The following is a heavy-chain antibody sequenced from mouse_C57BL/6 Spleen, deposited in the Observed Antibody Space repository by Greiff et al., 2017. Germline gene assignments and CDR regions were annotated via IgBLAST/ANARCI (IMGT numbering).Heavy chain of an antibody. Sequence: EVKVVESGGGLVKPGGSLKLSCAASGFTFSSYTMSWVRQTPEKRLEWVATISGGGGNTYYPDSVKGRFTISRDNAKNTLYLQMSSLRSEDTALYYCARHERFITTVVEYFDYWGQGTTLTVSS. CDR1: GFTFSSYT. J-gene: IGHJ2*01. D-gene: IGHD1-1*01. CDR3: ARHERFITTVVEYFDY. V-gene: IGHV5-9*01. CDR2: ISGGGGNT.